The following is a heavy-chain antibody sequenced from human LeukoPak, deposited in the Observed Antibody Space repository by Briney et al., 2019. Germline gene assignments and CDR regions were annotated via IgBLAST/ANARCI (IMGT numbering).Heavy chain of an antibody. Sequence: GGSLRLSCAASGFTFSSYAMHWVRQAPGKGLEWVAVISYDGSNKYYADSVKGRFTISRDNSKNTLYLQMNSLRAEDTAVYYCASLYCSSTSCYRTGYYYYYMDVWGKGTTVTVSS. V-gene: IGHV3-30-3*01. J-gene: IGHJ6*03. CDR2: ISYDGSNK. D-gene: IGHD2-2*02. CDR3: ASLYCSSTSCYRTGYYYYYMDV. CDR1: GFTFSSYA.